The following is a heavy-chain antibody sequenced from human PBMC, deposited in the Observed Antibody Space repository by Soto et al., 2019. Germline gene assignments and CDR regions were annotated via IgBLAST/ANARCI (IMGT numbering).Heavy chain of an antibody. CDR2: ISPYNSDT. V-gene: IGHV1-18*04. CDR1: GFTFSNYG. J-gene: IGHJ4*02. CDR3: ARGAWGYDTSWLQY. D-gene: IGHD2-2*01. Sequence: QIQLVQSGPEVKKPGASVKVSCKASGFTFSNYGINWVRQAPGQGLEWMGWISPYNSDTNYAHSVQGRVTMTTDTSTSTAYMELRSLKYDDTAVYYCARGAWGYDTSWLQYWGQGTLVTVSS.